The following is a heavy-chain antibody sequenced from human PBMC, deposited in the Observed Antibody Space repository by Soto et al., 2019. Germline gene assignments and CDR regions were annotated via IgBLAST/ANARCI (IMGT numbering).Heavy chain of an antibody. Sequence: GGSLRLSCAASGLTFSSYAMSWVRQAPGKGLEWVSAISGSGGSTYYADSVKGRFTIYRDNSKNTLYLQMSSLRAEDTAVYFCANGPTIFGVVISYSYYYGLDVWGQGTTVTVSS. V-gene: IGHV3-23*01. CDR3: ANGPTIFGVVISYSYYYGLDV. D-gene: IGHD3-3*01. CDR2: ISGSGGST. CDR1: GLTFSSYA. J-gene: IGHJ6*02.